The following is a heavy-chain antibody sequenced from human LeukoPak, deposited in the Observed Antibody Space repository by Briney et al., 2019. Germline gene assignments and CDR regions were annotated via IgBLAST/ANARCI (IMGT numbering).Heavy chain of an antibody. CDR1: GFTFSSYA. Sequence: PGGSLRLSCAASGFTFSSYAMHWVRQAPGKGLEWVAVISCGGSNKYYADSVKGRFTISRDNSKNTLYLHMNSLRAEDTAVYYCARGQARDCFDPWGQGTLVTVSS. CDR2: ISCGGSNK. V-gene: IGHV3-30-3*01. J-gene: IGHJ5*02. CDR3: ARGQARDCFDP.